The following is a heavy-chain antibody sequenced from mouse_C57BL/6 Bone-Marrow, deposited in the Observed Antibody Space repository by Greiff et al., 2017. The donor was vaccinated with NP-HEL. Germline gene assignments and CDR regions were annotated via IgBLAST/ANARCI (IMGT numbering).Heavy chain of an antibody. J-gene: IGHJ2*01. CDR2: ISYDGSN. D-gene: IGHD1-1*01. CDR1: GYSITSGYY. Sequence: EVQLQESGPGLVKPSQSLSLTCSVTGYSITSGYYWNWIRQFPGNKLEWMGYISYDGSNNYNPSLKNRISITRDTSKNQFFLKLNSVTTEDTATYYCARTGTTVVASGYFDYWGQGTTLTVSS. CDR3: ARTGTTVVASGYFDY. V-gene: IGHV3-6*01.